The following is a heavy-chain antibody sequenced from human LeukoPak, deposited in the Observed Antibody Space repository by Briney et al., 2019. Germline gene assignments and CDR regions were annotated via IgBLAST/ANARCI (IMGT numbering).Heavy chain of an antibody. CDR2: ISAYNGNT. CDR3: XXXXXXXXXXXXFGGVIVHDY. CDR1: GYTFTSYG. J-gene: IGHJ4*02. D-gene: IGHD3-16*02. V-gene: IGHV1-18*01. Sequence: ASVKVSCKASGYTFTSYGISWVRQAPGQGLEWMGWISAYNGNTNYAQKLQGRVTMTTDTSTSTAYMELRSLRSDDTAVYYCXXXXXXXXXXXXFGGVIVHDYWGQGTLVTVSS.